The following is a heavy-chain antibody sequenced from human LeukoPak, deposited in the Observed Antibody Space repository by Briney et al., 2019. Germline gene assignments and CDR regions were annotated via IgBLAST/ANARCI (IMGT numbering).Heavy chain of an antibody. V-gene: IGHV3-30*18. J-gene: IGHJ4*02. CDR2: ISYDGSNK. CDR3: AKEVLWSGMGDY. D-gene: IGHD3-3*01. CDR1: GFTFSSYG. Sequence: PGRSLRLSCAASGFTFSSYGMHWVRQAPGKGLEWVAVISYDGSNKYYADSVKGRFTISRDNSKNTLYLQMNSLRAEDTAVYYCAKEVLWSGMGDYWGQGTLVTVSS.